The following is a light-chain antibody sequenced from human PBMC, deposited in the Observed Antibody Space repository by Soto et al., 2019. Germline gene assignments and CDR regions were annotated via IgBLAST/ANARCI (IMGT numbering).Light chain of an antibody. CDR2: DVN. V-gene: IGLV2-11*01. J-gene: IGLJ1*01. CDR1: SGDGGAYDY. Sequence: QSALTQPRSVSGSPGQSVTISCTGTSGDGGAYDYVSWYQQHPGKAPKVLVYDVNKRPSGVPDRFSGSRSGNTASLTISGLQADDDGDYYCLSYAGTNARLRVFGTGTKVTVL. CDR3: LSYAGTNARLRV.